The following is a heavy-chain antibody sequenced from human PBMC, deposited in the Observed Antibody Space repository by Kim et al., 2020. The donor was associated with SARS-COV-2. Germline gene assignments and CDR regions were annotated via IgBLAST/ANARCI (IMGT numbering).Heavy chain of an antibody. V-gene: IGHV4-39*01. CDR2: VSYTGKT. Sequence: SETLSLTCTVSGGSMTISSDYYWAWIRQPPGKGLEWIGSVSYTGKTYYNPSLKSRVTIPVDTSKNQFSLKLNSATAADTAVYSCARTEENWGHDLYWGQG. J-gene: IGHJ4*02. CDR1: GGSMTISSDYY. D-gene: IGHD3-16*01. CDR3: ARTEENWGHDLY.